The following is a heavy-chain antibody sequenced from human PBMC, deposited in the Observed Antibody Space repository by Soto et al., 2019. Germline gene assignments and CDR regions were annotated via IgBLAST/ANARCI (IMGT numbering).Heavy chain of an antibody. Sequence: PGGSLRLSCAASGFTFSSFAMTWVRQAPGKGLEWVSAIGGNAINTFYADSVMGRFTISRGNSKNTLYLHMNSLRAEYTAVDYGARDYSGYDSPGSHGSSSHYRTDVCGQGTTVTVSS. D-gene: IGHD5-12*01. CDR1: GFTFSSFA. CDR3: ARDYSGYDSPGSHGSSSHYRTDV. J-gene: IGHJ6*02. V-gene: IGHV3-23*01. CDR2: IGGNAINT.